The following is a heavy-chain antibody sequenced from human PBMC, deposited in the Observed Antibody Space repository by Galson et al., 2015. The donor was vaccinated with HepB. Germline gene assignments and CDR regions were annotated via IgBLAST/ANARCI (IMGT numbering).Heavy chain of an antibody. CDR2: INTNTGNP. J-gene: IGHJ4*02. CDR3: ARVDPRGWLQFGGLDY. Sequence: SVKVSCKASGYTFTSYAMNWVRQAPGQGLEWMGWINTNTGNPTYAQGFTGRFVFSLDTSVSTAYLQISSLKAEDTAVYYCARVDPRGWLQFGGLDYWGQGTLVTVSS. D-gene: IGHD5-24*01. CDR1: GYTFTSYA. V-gene: IGHV7-4-1*02.